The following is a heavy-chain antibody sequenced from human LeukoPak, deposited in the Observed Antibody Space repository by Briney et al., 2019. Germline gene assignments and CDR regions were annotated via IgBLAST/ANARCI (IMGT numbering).Heavy chain of an antibody. J-gene: IGHJ4*02. V-gene: IGHV4-61*01. CDR1: GGSVSSDSYY. D-gene: IGHD3-22*01. CDR2: IYNSGST. Sequence: PSETLSLTCTVSGGSVSSDSYYWSWIRQPPGKNLEWIGYIYNSGSTNYNPSLKSRVTISVDTSKNQFSLRLSSVTAADTAVYYCARDPSGYFNYWGQGTLATVSS. CDR3: ARDPSGYFNY.